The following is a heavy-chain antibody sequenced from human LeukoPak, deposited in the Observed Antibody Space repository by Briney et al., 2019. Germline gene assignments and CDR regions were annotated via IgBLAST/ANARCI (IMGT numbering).Heavy chain of an antibody. CDR3: AREQQLVRSGFDY. D-gene: IGHD6-13*01. Sequence: ASVKVSCKASGYTFTSYYMHWVRQAPGQGLEWMGIINPSGGSTSYAQKFQRRVTMTRDMSTSSVYMELSSLRSEDTAVYYCAREQQLVRSGFDYWGQGTLVTVSS. J-gene: IGHJ4*02. CDR1: GYTFTSYY. CDR2: INPSGGST. V-gene: IGHV1-46*01.